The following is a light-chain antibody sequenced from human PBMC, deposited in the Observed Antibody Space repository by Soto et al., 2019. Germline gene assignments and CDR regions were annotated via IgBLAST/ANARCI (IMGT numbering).Light chain of an antibody. CDR2: EGS. J-gene: IGLJ2*01. V-gene: IGLV2-23*01. CDR3: CSFAVGSTLV. Sequence: QSALTQPASVSGSPGQSITISCTGTSSDVGTYNLVSWHQHHPGKAPKLIIYEGSKRPSWVSNRFSGSKSGNTASLTISGIPAEEEADYYCCSFAVGSTLVFGGGTQLTVL. CDR1: SSDVGTYNL.